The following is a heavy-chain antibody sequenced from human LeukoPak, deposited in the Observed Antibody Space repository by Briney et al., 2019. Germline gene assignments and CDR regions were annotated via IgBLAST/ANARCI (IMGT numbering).Heavy chain of an antibody. J-gene: IGHJ4*02. CDR1: GYTFTTYG. CDR3: VLGDILTGYWAEYFPY. V-gene: IGHV1-18*01. CDR2: ISGHNGNT. Sequence: ASVKVSCKTSGYTFTTYGLSWVRQARGQGLEWMGWISGHNGNTNYAHKFQGRVSMTTDTPARTAYMKLKSLRSDDTAVYYCVLGDILTGYWAEYFPYWGQGTLVTVSA. D-gene: IGHD3-9*01.